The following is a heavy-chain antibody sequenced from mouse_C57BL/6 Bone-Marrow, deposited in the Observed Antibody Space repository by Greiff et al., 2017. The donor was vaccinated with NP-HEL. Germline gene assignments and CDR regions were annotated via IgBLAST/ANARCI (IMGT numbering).Heavy chain of an antibody. CDR3: ARPNWDAWFAY. CDR2: ISSGGSYT. V-gene: IGHV5-6*01. J-gene: IGHJ3*01. D-gene: IGHD4-1*01. Sequence: EVQLQESGGDLVKPGGSLKLSCAASGFTFSSYGMSWVRQTPDKRLEWVATISSGGSYTYYPDSVKGRFTISRDNAKNTLYLQMSSLKSEDTAMYYCARPNWDAWFAYWGQGTLVTVSA. CDR1: GFTFSSYG.